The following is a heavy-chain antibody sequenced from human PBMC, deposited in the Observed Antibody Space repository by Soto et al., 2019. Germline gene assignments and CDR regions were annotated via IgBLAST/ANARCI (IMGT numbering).Heavy chain of an antibody. CDR2: MNPNSGNT. V-gene: IGHV1-8*01. J-gene: IGHJ6*02. CDR1: GYTFTSYD. Sequence: ASVKVSCKASGYTFTSYDINWVRQATGQGLEWMGWMNPNSGNTGYAQKFQGRVTMTRNTSISTAYMELSSLRSEDTAVYYCARVERRYSRRWYVYGMDVWGQGTTVTVSS. D-gene: IGHD6-13*01. CDR3: ARVERRYSRRWYVYGMDV.